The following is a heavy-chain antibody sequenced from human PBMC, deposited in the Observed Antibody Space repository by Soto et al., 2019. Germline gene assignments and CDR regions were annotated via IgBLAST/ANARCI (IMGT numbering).Heavy chain of an antibody. CDR1: GFTFSNYA. CDR3: ARNTIPHPPY. D-gene: IGHD1-1*01. V-gene: IGHV3-23*01. J-gene: IGHJ4*02. Sequence: GSLRLSCAASGFTFSNYAMSWVRQAPGKGLEWVSAISSSGDSPYYADSVKGRFTVSRDNSKNTLYLQMNSLRVEDTAIYYCARNTIPHPPYWGQGTLVTVSS. CDR2: ISSSGDSP.